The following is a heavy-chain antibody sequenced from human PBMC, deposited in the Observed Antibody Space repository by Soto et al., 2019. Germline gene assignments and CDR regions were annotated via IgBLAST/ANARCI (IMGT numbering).Heavy chain of an antibody. D-gene: IGHD3-3*01. J-gene: IGHJ5*02. CDR3: ARRGSITIFDGEGWFDP. CDR1: GGSISSSSYY. V-gene: IGHV4-39*01. Sequence: QLQLQESGPGLVKPSETLSLTCTVSGGSISSSSYYWGWIRQPPGKGLEWIGSIYYSGSTYYNPSLKSRVTISVDTSKNQFSLKLSSVTAADTAVYYCARRGSITIFDGEGWFDPWGQGTLVTVSS. CDR2: IYYSGST.